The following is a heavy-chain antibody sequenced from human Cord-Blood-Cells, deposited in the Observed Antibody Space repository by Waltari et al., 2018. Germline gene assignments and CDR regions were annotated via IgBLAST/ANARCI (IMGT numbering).Heavy chain of an antibody. CDR1: GGSISSSSYS. V-gene: IGHV4-39*01. CDR3: ARPHSSSDAFDI. J-gene: IGHJ3*02. D-gene: IGHD6-6*01. CDR2: IYYSGST. Sequence: QLQLQESGPGLVKPSETLSLTCTVSGGSISSSSYSWGWIRQPPGKGLEWIGSIYYSGSTYYNPSLKSRVTISVDTSKNQFSLKLSSVTAADMAVYYCARPHSSSDAFDIWGQGTMVTVSS.